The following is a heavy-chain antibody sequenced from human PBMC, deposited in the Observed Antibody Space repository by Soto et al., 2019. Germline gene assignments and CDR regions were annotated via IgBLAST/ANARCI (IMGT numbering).Heavy chain of an antibody. CDR3: ASEGSGWYW. CDR2: IIPIFCTA. CDR1: GGTFSSYA. V-gene: IGHV1-69*12. J-gene: IGHJ4*02. D-gene: IGHD6-19*01. Sequence: QVQLVQGAEVKKPGSSVKVSCKASGGTFSSYAISWVRQAPGQGLEWMGGIIPIFCTANYAQKFQGRVTITADESTSTAYMELSSLRSEDTAVYCCASEGSGWYWWGQGTLVTVSS.